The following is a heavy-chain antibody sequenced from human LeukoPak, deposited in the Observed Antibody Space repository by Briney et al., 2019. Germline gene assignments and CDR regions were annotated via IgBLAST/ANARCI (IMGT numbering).Heavy chain of an antibody. J-gene: IGHJ3*02. Sequence: SEALSLTCAVYGGSFSGYYWSWIRQPPGKGLEWIGEINHSGSTNYNPSLKSRVTISVDTSKNQFSLKLSSVTAADTAVYYCARDPSSGAYAFDIWGQGTMVTVSS. CDR2: INHSGST. V-gene: IGHV4-34*01. CDR1: GGSFSGYY. D-gene: IGHD3-10*01. CDR3: ARDPSSGAYAFDI.